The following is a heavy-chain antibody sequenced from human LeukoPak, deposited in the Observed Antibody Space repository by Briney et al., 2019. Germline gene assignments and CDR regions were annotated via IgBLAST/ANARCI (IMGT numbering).Heavy chain of an antibody. J-gene: IGHJ6*02. V-gene: IGHV3-49*04. CDR3: GRSAGGYSGVWYLNYYYGMDV. CDR1: GFTFRDYS. CDR2: IRGEAYGGAT. Sequence: GWSLRLSCRGSGFTFRDYSMTWVRQAPGKGLEWVGFIRGEAYGGATQFAASVKDRFIITRDDSETIAYLQMNSLKTEDTAVYYCGRSAGGYSGVWYLNYYYGMDVWGQGTTVTVSS. D-gene: IGHD6-19*01.